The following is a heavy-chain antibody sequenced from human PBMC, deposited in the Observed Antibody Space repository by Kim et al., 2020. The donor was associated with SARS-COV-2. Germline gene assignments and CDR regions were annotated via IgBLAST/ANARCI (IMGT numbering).Heavy chain of an antibody. CDR3: ATSSRTFYDIHYQH. V-gene: IGHV3-15*01. Sequence: AAAVKGRFTVSRDDSKNTLYLEMNSLKSEDTAVYYCATSSRTFYDIHYQHWGQGTLVTVSA. J-gene: IGHJ1*01. D-gene: IGHD3-9*01.